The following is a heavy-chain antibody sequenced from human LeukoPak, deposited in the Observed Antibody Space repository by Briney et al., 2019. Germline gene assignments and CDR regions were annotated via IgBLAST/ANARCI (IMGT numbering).Heavy chain of an antibody. Sequence: ASVKVSCKASGYTFTDYYMHWVRQAPGQGLEWMGWINPHSGGTNFAQNFQDRVTMTRDTSISTAYMELSRLRSDDTAVYYCTREMTTELLGCFDPWGQGTLVTVSS. CDR3: TREMTTELLGCFDP. J-gene: IGHJ5*02. CDR1: GYTFTDYY. V-gene: IGHV1-2*02. D-gene: IGHD4-17*01. CDR2: INPHSGGT.